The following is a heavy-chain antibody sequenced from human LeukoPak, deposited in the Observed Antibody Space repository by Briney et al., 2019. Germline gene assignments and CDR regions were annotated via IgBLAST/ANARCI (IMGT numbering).Heavy chain of an antibody. J-gene: IGHJ6*03. CDR3: ARGITIFGVVLYYYMDV. D-gene: IGHD3-3*01. CDR1: GYTFTGYH. CDR2: INTNSGGT. Sequence: ASVKVSCKASGYTFTGYHMHWVRQAPGQGLEWMGWINTNSGGTNYAQKFQGRVTMTRDTSISTAYMELSRLRPDDTDVYYCARGITIFGVVLYYYMDVWGKGTMVTVSS. V-gene: IGHV1-2*02.